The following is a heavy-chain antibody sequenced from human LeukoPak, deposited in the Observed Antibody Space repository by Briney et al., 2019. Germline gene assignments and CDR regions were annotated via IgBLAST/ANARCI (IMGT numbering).Heavy chain of an antibody. Sequence: PGGSLRLSCAASGFTFSSYDMHWVRQAPGKGLEYVSAISSNGGSTYYANSVKGRFTISRDNSKNTLYLQMGSLRAEDMAVYYCARGDSSGWYLFDYWGQGTLVTVSS. CDR2: ISSNGGST. V-gene: IGHV3-64*01. CDR1: GFTFSSYD. J-gene: IGHJ4*02. D-gene: IGHD6-19*01. CDR3: ARGDSSGWYLFDY.